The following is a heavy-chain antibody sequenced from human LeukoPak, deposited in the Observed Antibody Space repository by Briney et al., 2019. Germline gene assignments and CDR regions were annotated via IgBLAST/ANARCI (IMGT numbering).Heavy chain of an antibody. D-gene: IGHD6-13*01. CDR2: ISGSGGSI. V-gene: IGHV3-23*01. J-gene: IGHJ4*02. Sequence: PGGSLRLSCVVSGFTFSDYAMSWVRQAPGKGLEWVSTISGSGGSIYYADSVKGRFTISRDNSKNTLYLQMNSLRAENTAVYYCARFSWPGYWGQGTLVTVSS. CDR3: ARFSWPGY. CDR1: GFTFSDYA.